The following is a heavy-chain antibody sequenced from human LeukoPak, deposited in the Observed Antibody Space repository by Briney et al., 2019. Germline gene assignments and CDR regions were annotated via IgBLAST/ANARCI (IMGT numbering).Heavy chain of an antibody. J-gene: IGHJ4*02. D-gene: IGHD1-14*01. V-gene: IGHV3-64*04. CDR2: ISGNGVST. CDR1: GFTFSISA. CDR3: ARDQPDY. Sequence: PGGSLRLSCSASGFTFSISAMHWVRQAPGKGLQYVSVISGNGVSTSYADSVKGRFTISRDNAKNTLYLQMNSLRADDTAVYYCARDQPDYWGQGTLVTVSS.